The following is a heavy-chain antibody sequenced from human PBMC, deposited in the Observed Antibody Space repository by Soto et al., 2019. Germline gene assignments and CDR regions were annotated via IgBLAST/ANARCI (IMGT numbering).Heavy chain of an antibody. CDR1: GGSISSGDYY. CDR3: ARDTPLRSSWFDP. V-gene: IGHV4-30-4*01. Sequence: PSETMSLTCTVSGGSISSGDYYWSWIRQPPGKGLEWIGYIYYSGSTYYNPSLKSRVTISVDTSKNQFSLKLSSVTAADTAVYYCARDTPLRSSWFDPWGQGTLVTVSS. D-gene: IGHD3-3*01. CDR2: IYYSGST. J-gene: IGHJ5*02.